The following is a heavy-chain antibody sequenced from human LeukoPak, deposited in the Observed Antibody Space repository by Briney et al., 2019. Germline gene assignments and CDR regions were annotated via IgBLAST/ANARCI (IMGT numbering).Heavy chain of an antibody. D-gene: IGHD3-10*01. V-gene: IGHV1-2*02. CDR3: AVTPTHNYGSGSSHNWFDP. J-gene: IGHJ5*02. CDR2: INPNSGGT. Sequence: GASVKVSCKASGYTFTGYYMHWVRQAPGQGLEWMGWINPNSGGTNYAQKFQGRVTMTRDTSISTAYMELSRLRSDDTAVYYCAVTPTHNYGSGSSHNWFDPWGQGTLGTVSS. CDR1: GYTFTGYY.